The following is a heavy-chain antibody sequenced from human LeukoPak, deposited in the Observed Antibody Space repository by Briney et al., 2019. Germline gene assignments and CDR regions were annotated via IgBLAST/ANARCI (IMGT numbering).Heavy chain of an antibody. V-gene: IGHV4-39*01. J-gene: IGHJ4*02. D-gene: IGHD1-26*01. CDR2: FSYSGST. Sequence: SETLSPTCTVSGGSVSSRSYSWNWIRQPPGKGLEWIGTFSYSGSTYYHPSLKSRVTVSKDTSKNQFSLKLNSVTAADTAVYYCAANSGSYVDYWGQGTLVTVSS. CDR1: GGSVSSRSYS. CDR3: AANSGSYVDY.